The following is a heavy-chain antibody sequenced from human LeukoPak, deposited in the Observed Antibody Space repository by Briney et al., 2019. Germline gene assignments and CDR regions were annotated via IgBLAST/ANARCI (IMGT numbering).Heavy chain of an antibody. J-gene: IGHJ4*02. D-gene: IGHD6-13*01. Sequence: GSLRLSCAASGFTFSSYWMSWVRQAPGKGLEWVANIKQDGSEKYYVDSVKGRFTISRDNAKNSLYLQMNSLRAEDTAVYYCARGTIAAAGYYYFDYWGQGTQVTVSS. CDR1: GFTFSSYW. V-gene: IGHV3-7*04. CDR3: ARGTIAAAGYYYFDY. CDR2: IKQDGSEK.